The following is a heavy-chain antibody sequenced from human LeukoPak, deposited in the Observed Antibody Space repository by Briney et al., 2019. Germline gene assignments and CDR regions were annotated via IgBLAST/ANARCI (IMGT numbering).Heavy chain of an antibody. CDR1: GYRFASYG. CDR3: ARNNLAFGRHWYGSGSYSLLFDY. D-gene: IGHD3-10*01. CDR2: ISGYSGDT. J-gene: IGHJ4*02. V-gene: IGHV1-18*01. Sequence: ASVKVSCKASGYRFASYGVSWVRQAPGGGLEWMGWISGYSGDTKYAQRFEGRLSMTTDTSTTTAYMELRSLRSDDTAVYYCARNNLAFGRHWYGSGSYSLLFDYWGQGTLVTVSS.